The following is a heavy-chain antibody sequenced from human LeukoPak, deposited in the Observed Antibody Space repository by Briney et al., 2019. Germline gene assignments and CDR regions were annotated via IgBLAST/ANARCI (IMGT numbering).Heavy chain of an antibody. Sequence: TSETLSLTCTVSGGSISSSAYFWVWIRQPPGKGLEWIGSVYYTGSTYYNPSLKSRVTISVDTSKNQFSLKLTSVTAADTAVYYWAKHGFGGAAAGTWGGGEDYWGQGTLVTVSS. J-gene: IGHJ4*02. CDR1: GGSISSSAYF. CDR3: AKHGFGGAAAGTWGGGEDY. V-gene: IGHV4-39*01. CDR2: VYYTGST. D-gene: IGHD6-13*01.